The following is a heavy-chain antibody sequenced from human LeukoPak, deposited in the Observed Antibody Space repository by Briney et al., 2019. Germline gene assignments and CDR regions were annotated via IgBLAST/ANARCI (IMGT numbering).Heavy chain of an antibody. V-gene: IGHV3-64*04. Sequence: GGSLRLSCSASGFTFSAYAMHWVRQAPGKGLEYVSAISPNGGSTYYADSVKGRFTISRDNSKNTLSLQMNSLRVEDTAIYYCAKDVRRCNGACTWGQGTLVTVSS. D-gene: IGHD2-8*01. CDR3: AKDVRRCNGACT. CDR2: ISPNGGST. CDR1: GFTFSAYA. J-gene: IGHJ5*02.